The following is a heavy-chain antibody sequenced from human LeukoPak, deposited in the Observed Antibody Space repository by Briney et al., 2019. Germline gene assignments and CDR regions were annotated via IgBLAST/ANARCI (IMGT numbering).Heavy chain of an antibody. D-gene: IGHD3-22*01. CDR2: IWDDGNNK. J-gene: IGHJ4*02. V-gene: IGHV3-33*06. CDR1: GFPFTTYV. Sequence: GGSLGLSRAASGFPFTTYVMHWVSHAPGKGRDWVALIWDDGNNKYYADSVKGRFTISRDNSKNTLYLQMNSLRAEDTAVYYCAKRTPYSSGSYYFDYWGQGTLVTVSS. CDR3: AKRTPYSSGSYYFDY.